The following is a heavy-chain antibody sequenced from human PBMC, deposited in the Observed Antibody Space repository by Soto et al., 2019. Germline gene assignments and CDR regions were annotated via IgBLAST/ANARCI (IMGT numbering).Heavy chain of an antibody. J-gene: IGHJ4*02. D-gene: IGHD6-19*01. CDR3: TRSQGISSS. Sequence: VQLVESGGGLVQPGGSLKLSCAASGFTFSGSAMHWVRQASGKGLEWVGRIRSKANSYATAYAASVKGRFTISRDDSKNTAYLHMNSLKTEDTAVYYCTRSQGISSSWGQGTLVTVSS. V-gene: IGHV3-73*01. CDR2: IRSKANSYAT. CDR1: GFTFSGSA.